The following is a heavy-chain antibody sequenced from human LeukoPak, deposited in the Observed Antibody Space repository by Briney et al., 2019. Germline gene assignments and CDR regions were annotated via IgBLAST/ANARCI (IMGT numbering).Heavy chain of an antibody. J-gene: IGHJ3*02. CDR1: GFTFSSYS. CDR3: AREGDSSSYSWFAFDI. CDR2: ISSSSSYI. Sequence: PGGSLRLSCAASGFTFSSYSMNWVRQAPGKGLEWVSSISSSSSYIYYADSVKGRFTISRDNAKNSLYLQMSSLRAEDTAVYYCAREGDSSSYSWFAFDIWGQGTMVTVSS. D-gene: IGHD6-13*01. V-gene: IGHV3-21*01.